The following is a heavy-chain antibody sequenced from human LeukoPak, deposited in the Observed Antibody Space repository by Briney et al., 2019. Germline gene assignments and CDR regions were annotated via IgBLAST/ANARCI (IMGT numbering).Heavy chain of an antibody. CDR3: AKGGDIVVVPAAIRVTSWFDP. Sequence: PGGSLRLSCAASGFTFSSYAMSWVRQAPGKGLEWVSAISGSSGSTYYADSVKGRFTISRDNSKNTLYLQMNSLRAEDTAVYYCAKGGDIVVVPAAIRVTSWFDPWGQGTLVTVSS. CDR2: ISGSSGST. D-gene: IGHD2-2*02. V-gene: IGHV3-23*01. J-gene: IGHJ5*02. CDR1: GFTFSSYA.